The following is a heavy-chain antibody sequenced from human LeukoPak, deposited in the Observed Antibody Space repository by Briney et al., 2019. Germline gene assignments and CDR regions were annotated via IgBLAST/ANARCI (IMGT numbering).Heavy chain of an antibody. Sequence: SETLSLTCTVSGGSISSSSYYWGWIRQPPGKGLEWIGSIYYSGSTNYNPSLKSRVTIPVDTSKNQFSLKLSSVTAADTAVYYCARQYSSGYYYGPVTRGGRYDYWGQGTLVTVSS. J-gene: IGHJ4*02. D-gene: IGHD3-22*01. CDR3: ARQYSSGYYYGPVTRGGRYDY. CDR2: IYYSGST. CDR1: GGSISSSSYY. V-gene: IGHV4-39*01.